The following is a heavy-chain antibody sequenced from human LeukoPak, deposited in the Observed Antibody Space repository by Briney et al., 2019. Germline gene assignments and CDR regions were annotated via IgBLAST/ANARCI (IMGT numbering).Heavy chain of an antibody. V-gene: IGHV1-2*02. CDR1: GYTFTDYY. Sequence: GASVKVSCKASGYTFTDYYLHWVRQAPGQGLEWMGWINPNSGGTNFAQRFQGRVTMTRDTSISTAYMELSRLRSDDTAVYYCARDRATGNYYYSSAFDIWGQGTMVTVSS. D-gene: IGHD1-26*01. CDR2: INPNSGGT. CDR3: ARDRATGNYYYSSAFDI. J-gene: IGHJ3*02.